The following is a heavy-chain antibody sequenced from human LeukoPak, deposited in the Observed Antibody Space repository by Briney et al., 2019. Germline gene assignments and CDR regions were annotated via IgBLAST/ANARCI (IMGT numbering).Heavy chain of an antibody. Sequence: PGGSLRLSCAASGFTFSSYAMTWVRQAPGKGLEWVSAISGSGGSTYYADSVKGRFTISRDNSKNTLFLQMNSLRAEDTAVYYCAKDREYYDILTGYNHYFDYWGQGTLVTVSS. CDR3: AKDREYYDILTGYNHYFDY. CDR1: GFTFSSYA. J-gene: IGHJ4*02. CDR2: ISGSGGST. D-gene: IGHD3-9*01. V-gene: IGHV3-23*01.